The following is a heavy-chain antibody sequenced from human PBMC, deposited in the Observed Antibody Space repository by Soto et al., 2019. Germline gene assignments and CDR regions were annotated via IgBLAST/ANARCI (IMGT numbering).Heavy chain of an antibody. J-gene: IGHJ4*02. CDR3: VKWHTSNFDSLPFTGFDF. Sequence: VGSLRLSCVGSGFTFSDSVMAWVRQAPGKGLEWLSVMSGDGRTRYALSVTGRFTISRDNSKNTLYLQMRGLRAEDAAAYYCVKWHTSNFDSLPFTGFDFWGQGTQVTVSS. V-gene: IGHV3-23*01. D-gene: IGHD3-22*01. CDR2: MSGDGRT. CDR1: GFTFSDSV.